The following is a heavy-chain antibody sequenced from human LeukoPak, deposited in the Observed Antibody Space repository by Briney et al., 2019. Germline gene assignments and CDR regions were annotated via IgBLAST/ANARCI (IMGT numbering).Heavy chain of an antibody. CDR2: TYYRSRWYN. CDR1: GDNVSSNSAA. CDR3: ARDRWGGSFATYYYYYGMDA. D-gene: IGHD3-16*01. Sequence: SQTLSLTCAISGDNVSSNSAAWNWIRQSPSRGLEWLGRTYYRSRWYNDYAVSVKSRITINPDTSKNQFSLQLNSVTPEDTAVYYCARDRWGGSFATYYYYYGMDAWGQGTTVTVSS. J-gene: IGHJ6*02. V-gene: IGHV6-1*01.